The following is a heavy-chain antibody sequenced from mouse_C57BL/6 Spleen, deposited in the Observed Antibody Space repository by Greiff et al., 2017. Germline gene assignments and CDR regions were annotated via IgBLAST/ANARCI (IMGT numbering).Heavy chain of an antibody. CDR2: ISSGSSTI. CDR1: GFTFSDYG. Sequence: DVKLVESGGGLVKPGGSLKLSCAASGFTFSDYGMHWVRQAPEKGLEWVAYISSGSSTIYYADTVKGRFTISRDNAKNTLFLQMTSLRSEDTAMYYCARRYEGAMDYWGQGTSVTVSS. J-gene: IGHJ4*01. CDR3: ARRYEGAMDY. D-gene: IGHD2-12*01. V-gene: IGHV5-17*01.